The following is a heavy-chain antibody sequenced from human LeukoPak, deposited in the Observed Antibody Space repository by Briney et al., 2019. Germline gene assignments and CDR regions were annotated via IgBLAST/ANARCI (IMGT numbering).Heavy chain of an antibody. D-gene: IGHD6-19*01. J-gene: IGHJ4*02. Sequence: PGGSMRPSCAASGFTFSSYWMSWVRQTPGKGLEWVANIKQDGSEKYYVDSVKGRFTNSRDNAKNSLYLQMNSLRAEDTAVYYCARDFGSGLDYWGQGTLVTVSS. CDR2: IKQDGSEK. V-gene: IGHV3-7*01. CDR1: GFTFSSYW. CDR3: ARDFGSGLDY.